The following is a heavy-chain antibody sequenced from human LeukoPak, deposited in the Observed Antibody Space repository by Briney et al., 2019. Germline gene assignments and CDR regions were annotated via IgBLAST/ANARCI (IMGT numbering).Heavy chain of an antibody. CDR2: ISWNSGSI. D-gene: IGHD3-9*01. Sequence: GGSLRLSCAASGFTFDDYAMHWVRQAPGKGLEWVSGISWNSGSIGYADSVKGRFTISRDNAKNSLYLQMNSLKTEDTALYYCAKDVSMTGARGLDMWGQGTMVTVSS. CDR1: GFTFDDYA. V-gene: IGHV3-9*01. CDR3: AKDVSMTGARGLDM. J-gene: IGHJ3*02.